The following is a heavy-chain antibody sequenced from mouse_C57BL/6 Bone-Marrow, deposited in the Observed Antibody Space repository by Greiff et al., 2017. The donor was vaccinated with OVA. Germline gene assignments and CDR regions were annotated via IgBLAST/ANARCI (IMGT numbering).Heavy chain of an antibody. V-gene: IGHV3-8*01. CDR2: ISYSGST. D-gene: IGHD1-3*01. CDR1: GYSITSDY. CDR3: ASHKGDYYAMDY. Sequence: EVKVVESGPGLAKPSQTLSLTCSVTGYSITSDYWNWIRKFPGNKLEYMGYISYSGSTYYNPSLKSRISITRDTSKNQYYLQLNSVTTEDTASYYCASHKGDYYAMDYWGQGTSVTVSS. J-gene: IGHJ4*01.